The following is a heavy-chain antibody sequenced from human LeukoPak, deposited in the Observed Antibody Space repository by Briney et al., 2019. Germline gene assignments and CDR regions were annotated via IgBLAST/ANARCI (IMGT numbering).Heavy chain of an antibody. CDR2: IYHTGST. CDR1: GYSISSGYY. J-gene: IGHJ5*02. D-gene: IGHD6-13*01. CDR3: ARAYSSSWYFNWFDP. V-gene: IGHV4-38-2*02. Sequence: SETLSPTCTVSGYSISSGYYWAWIRQPPGKGLEWIGNIYHTGSTYYNPSLKSRVTISVDTFKNQFSLKLSSVTAADTAVYYCARAYSSSWYFNWFDPWGQGTLVTVSS.